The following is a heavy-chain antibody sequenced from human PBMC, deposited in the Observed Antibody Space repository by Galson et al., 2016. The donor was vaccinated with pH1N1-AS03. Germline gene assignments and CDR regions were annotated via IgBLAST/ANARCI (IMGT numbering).Heavy chain of an antibody. D-gene: IGHD6-13*01. CDR1: GLTFSSYA. V-gene: IGHV3-64*01. CDR3: ARGPVSYSNYWFPPPDY. Sequence: SLRLSCAASGLTFSSYAMHWVRQAPGKGLEYVSAISGSGYSTYYANSVKGRFTISRDNSKSTLFLQMGSLRPEDRAVYYCARGPVSYSNYWFPPPDYWGQGTLVTVSS. CDR2: ISGSGYST. J-gene: IGHJ4*02.